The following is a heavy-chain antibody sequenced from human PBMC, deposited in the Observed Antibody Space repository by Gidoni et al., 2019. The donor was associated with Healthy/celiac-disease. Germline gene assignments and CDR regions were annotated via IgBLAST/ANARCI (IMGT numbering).Heavy chain of an antibody. Sequence: QLQLQESGPGLVKPSETLSLTCTVSGGSISSSSYYWGWIRPPPGKGLEWIGSIYYSGSTYYNPSLKSRVTISVDTSKNQFSLKLSSVTAADTAVYYCARGSFGVVTSYYFDYWGQGTLVTVSS. CDR1: GGSISSSSYY. J-gene: IGHJ4*02. D-gene: IGHD3-3*01. CDR3: ARGSFGVVTSYYFDY. V-gene: IGHV4-39*07. CDR2: IYYSGST.